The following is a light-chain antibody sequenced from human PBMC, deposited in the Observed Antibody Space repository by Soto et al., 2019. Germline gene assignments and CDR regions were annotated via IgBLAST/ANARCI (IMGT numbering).Light chain of an antibody. CDR1: QSLLHSNGYNY. Sequence: DGVMTQSPLCLHVGPGEPSSISCRSSQSLLHSNGYNYLDWYLQKPGQSPQLLIYLGSNRASGVPDRFSGSGSGTGFTLKISRVEADDVGVYYCMQSLQPPWTSGQGTKVDI. V-gene: IGKV2-28*01. J-gene: IGKJ1*01. CDR3: MQSLQPPWT. CDR2: LGS.